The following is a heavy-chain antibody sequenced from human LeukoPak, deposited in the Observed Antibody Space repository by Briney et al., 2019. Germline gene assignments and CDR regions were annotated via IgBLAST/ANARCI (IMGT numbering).Heavy chain of an antibody. J-gene: IGHJ4*02. D-gene: IGHD3-16*01. CDR3: ARGPSLGILDY. CDR2: INHSGST. Sequence: GSLRLACVASGFSFRSYTMSWIRQPPGKGLEWIGEINHSGSTNYNPSLKSRVTISVDTSKNQFSLKLSSVTAADTAVYYCARGPSLGILDYWGQGTLVTVSS. V-gene: IGHV4-34*01. CDR1: GFSFRSYT.